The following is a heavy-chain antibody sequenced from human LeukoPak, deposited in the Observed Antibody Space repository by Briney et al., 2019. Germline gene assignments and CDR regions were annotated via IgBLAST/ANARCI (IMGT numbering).Heavy chain of an antibody. Sequence: SETLSLTCTVSGGSISSYYWSWIRQPPGKGLEWIGYIYYSGSTNHNPSLKSRVTISVDTSKNQFSLKLSSVTAADTAVYYCARHPARESPYFDYWGQGTLVTVSS. V-gene: IGHV4-59*08. CDR3: ARHPARESPYFDY. CDR2: IYYSGST. J-gene: IGHJ4*02. CDR1: GGSISSYY.